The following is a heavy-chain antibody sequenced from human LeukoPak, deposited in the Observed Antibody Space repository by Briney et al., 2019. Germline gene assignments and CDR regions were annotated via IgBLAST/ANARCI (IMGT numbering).Heavy chain of an antibody. J-gene: IGHJ5*02. Sequence: GGSLRLSCAASGFTFGTYAMSWVRQAPGKGLEWISAISGSGGSTHYVDSVKGRFTISRDNSKNTLYLQMNSLRAEDTAVYYCAKCPTYYYDSSGSNWFDPWGQGTLVTVSS. V-gene: IGHV3-23*01. CDR1: GFTFGTYA. CDR2: ISGSGGST. D-gene: IGHD3-22*01. CDR3: AKCPTYYYDSSGSNWFDP.